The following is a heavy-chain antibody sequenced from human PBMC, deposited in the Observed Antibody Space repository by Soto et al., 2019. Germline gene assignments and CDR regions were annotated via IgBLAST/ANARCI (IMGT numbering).Heavy chain of an antibody. CDR2: LYSGGTT. V-gene: IGHV3-53*01. CDR3: ARYYDSSGLTMGAFDI. CDR1: GFTVSTND. J-gene: IGHJ3*02. D-gene: IGHD3-22*01. Sequence: PGGSLRLSCAASGFTVSTNDMNWGGQAPGKGLEWVSVLYSGGTTIYADSVKGRFTISRDISKNTLYLQMNSLRAEDTAVYYCARYYDSSGLTMGAFDIWGQGTMVTVSS.